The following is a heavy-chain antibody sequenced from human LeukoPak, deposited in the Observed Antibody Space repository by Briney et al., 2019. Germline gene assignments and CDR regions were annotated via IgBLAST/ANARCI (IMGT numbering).Heavy chain of an antibody. Sequence: SETLSLTCTVSGGSISSSSYYWGWIRQPPGKGLEWIGSIYYSGSTYYNPSLKSRVTIFVDTSKNQFSLKLSSVTAADTAVYYCARPYDSSGYYPSWGQGTLVTVSS. V-gene: IGHV4-39*01. CDR2: IYYSGST. CDR3: ARPYDSSGYYPS. J-gene: IGHJ4*02. D-gene: IGHD3-22*01. CDR1: GGSISSSSYY.